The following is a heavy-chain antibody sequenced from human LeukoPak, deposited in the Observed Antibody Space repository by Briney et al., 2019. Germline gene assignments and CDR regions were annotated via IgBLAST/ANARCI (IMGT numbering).Heavy chain of an antibody. CDR2: IRYDGSNK. D-gene: IGHD5-18*01. V-gene: IGHV3-30*02. J-gene: IGHJ4*02. Sequence: GGSLRLSCAASGFTFSSYGMSWVRQAPGKGLEWVAFIRYDGSNKYYADSVKGRFTISRDNSKNTLYLQMNSLRAEDTAVYYCAKDPTWIQTTPGFDYWGQGTLVTVSS. CDR3: AKDPTWIQTTPGFDY. CDR1: GFTFSSYG.